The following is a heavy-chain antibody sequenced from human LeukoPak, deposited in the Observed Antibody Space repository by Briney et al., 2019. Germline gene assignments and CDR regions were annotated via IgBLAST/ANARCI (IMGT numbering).Heavy chain of an antibody. V-gene: IGHV3-30*04. CDR1: GFTFSNYA. CDR3: VGVKRWLTDY. D-gene: IGHD5-24*01. Sequence: PGGPLRLSCSASGFTFSNYAMNWVRQAPGRGLEWVAAISFDGRNKFYADAVKGRFIISRDNSKYTLFLQMNTVRTEDTAVYFCVGVKRWLTDYWGQGTLVTVSS. CDR2: ISFDGRNK. J-gene: IGHJ4*02.